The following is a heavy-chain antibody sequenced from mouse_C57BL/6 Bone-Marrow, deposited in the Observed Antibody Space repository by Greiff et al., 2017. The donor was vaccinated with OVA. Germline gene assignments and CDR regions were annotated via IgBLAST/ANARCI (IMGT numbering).Heavy chain of an antibody. CDR1: GYAFTNYL. Sequence: VQRVESGAELVRPGTSVKVSCKASGYAFTNYLIEWVKQRPGQGLEWIGVINPGSGGTNYNEKFKGKATLTADKSSSTAYMQLSSLTSEDSAVYFCARDYRGAWFAYWGQGTLVTVSA. D-gene: IGHD2-12*01. CDR3: ARDYRGAWFAY. J-gene: IGHJ3*01. V-gene: IGHV1-54*01. CDR2: INPGSGGT.